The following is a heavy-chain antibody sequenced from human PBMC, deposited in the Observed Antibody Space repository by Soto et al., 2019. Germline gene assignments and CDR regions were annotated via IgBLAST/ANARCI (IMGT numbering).Heavy chain of an antibody. CDR3: AKDAGITGTQYYFDY. CDR1: GLTLSTSS. D-gene: IGHD1-20*01. J-gene: IGHJ4*02. Sequence: PGGSLRLSCAAFGLTLSTSSMNWVRQAPGKGLEWVAVISYDGSNTYYADSVKGRFTISRDNSKNTLYLQMNSLRAEDTAVYYCAKDAGITGTQYYFDYWGQGTLVTVSS. V-gene: IGHV3-30*18. CDR2: ISYDGSNT.